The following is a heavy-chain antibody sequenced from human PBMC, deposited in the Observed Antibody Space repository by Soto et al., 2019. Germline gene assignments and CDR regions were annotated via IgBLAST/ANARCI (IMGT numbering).Heavy chain of an antibody. J-gene: IGHJ4*02. CDR2: QTGST. CDR1: GVSVTSAGYH. D-gene: IGHD6-19*01. V-gene: IGHV4-61*08. Sequence: QVQVQESGPGLVKPSETLSLTCTVSGVSVTSAGYHLTWIRQPPGKGLEWIGQTGSTNYNPSLKRRITISVDTAKKQFSLNLSSVTSADTAIYYCGVYKAGSGGNGYCGQGTLVTISS. CDR3: GVYKAGSGGNGY.